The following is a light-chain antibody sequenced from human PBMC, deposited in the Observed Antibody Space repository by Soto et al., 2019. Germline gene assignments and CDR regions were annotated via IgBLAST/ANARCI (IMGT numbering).Light chain of an antibody. CDR3: QTWGTGIPGV. CDR2: LNSDGSH. V-gene: IGLV4-69*01. CDR1: SGHSSYA. Sequence: QSVLTQSPSASASLGASVKLTCTLSSGHSSYAIAWHQQQPEKGPRYLMKLNSDGSHSKGDGIPDRFSGSSYGAERYLTISSLQSEDEADYYCQTWGTGIPGVFGGGTKLTVL. J-gene: IGLJ3*02.